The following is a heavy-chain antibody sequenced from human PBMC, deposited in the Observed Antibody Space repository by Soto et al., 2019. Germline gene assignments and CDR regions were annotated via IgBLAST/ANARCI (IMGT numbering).Heavy chain of an antibody. Sequence: QITLKESGPTLVKPTQTLTLTCTFSGFSLTTTGVGVGWIRQPPGKALEWLALISWDNEKRYSPSLKSRLTTPTDTSKDQVVLTMPNIESVDTGTYYCAHSPQFDHTIPLSQWFGPWGQGTLVTVSS. J-gene: IGHJ5*02. CDR3: AHSPQFDHTIPLSQWFGP. CDR1: GFSLTTTGVG. V-gene: IGHV2-5*02. D-gene: IGHD3-9*01. CDR2: ISWDNEK.